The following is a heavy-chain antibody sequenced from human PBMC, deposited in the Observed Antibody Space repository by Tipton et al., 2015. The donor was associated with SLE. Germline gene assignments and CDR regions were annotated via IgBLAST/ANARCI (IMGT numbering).Heavy chain of an antibody. J-gene: IGHJ3*01. CDR3: ARHLGVIVAFEV. Sequence: TLSLTCSVSGVSISTYYWSWIRQPPGKGLEWIGEINHGGSTNYNPSLKSRVTISVDTSKNQFSLKLSSVTVADTAVYYCARHLGVIVAFEVWGQGTVLTVSS. V-gene: IGHV4-59*08. D-gene: IGHD3-10*01. CDR1: GVSISTYY. CDR2: INHGGST.